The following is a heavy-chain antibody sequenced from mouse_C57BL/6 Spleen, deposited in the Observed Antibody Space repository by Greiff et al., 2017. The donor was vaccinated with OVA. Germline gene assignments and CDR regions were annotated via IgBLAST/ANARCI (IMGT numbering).Heavy chain of an antibody. CDR2: IDPSDSYT. J-gene: IGHJ2*01. Sequence: QVQLQQPGAELVMPGASVKLSCKASGYTFTSYWMHWVKQRPGQGLEWIGEIDPSDSYTNYNQKFKGKSTLTVDKAYSTAYMQLSSLTSAYSAVSSCACQHFDYWGPGTTLTVSS. V-gene: IGHV1-69*01. D-gene: IGHD6-1*01. CDR3: ACQHFDY. CDR1: GYTFTSYW.